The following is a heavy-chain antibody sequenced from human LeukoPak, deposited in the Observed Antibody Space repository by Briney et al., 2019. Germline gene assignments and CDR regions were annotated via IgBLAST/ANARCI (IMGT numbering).Heavy chain of an antibody. CDR3: ARRRGDFWSDYYAFDY. CDR1: GGSISSSSYY. J-gene: IGHJ4*02. D-gene: IGHD3-3*01. Sequence: SETLSLTCTVSGGSISSSSYYWSWIRQPPGKGLEWIGYIYYSGSTNYNPSLTSRVTISLDTSKNQFSLKLSSVTAADTAVYYCARRRGDFWSDYYAFDYWGQGTLVTISS. CDR2: IYYSGST. V-gene: IGHV4-61*05.